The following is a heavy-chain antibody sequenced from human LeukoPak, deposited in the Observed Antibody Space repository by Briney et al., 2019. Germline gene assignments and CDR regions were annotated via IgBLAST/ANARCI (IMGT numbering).Heavy chain of an antibody. D-gene: IGHD3-22*01. CDR3: ARRGGPGWLSHIKDAFDI. Sequence: PSETLSLTCTVSGGSISSSSYYWGWIRQPPGKGLEWIGSIYYSGSTYYNPSLKSRVTISVDTSKNQFSLKLSSVTAADTAVCYCARRGGPGWLSHIKDAFDIWGQGTMVTVSS. CDR1: GGSISSSSYY. V-gene: IGHV4-39*07. J-gene: IGHJ3*02. CDR2: IYYSGST.